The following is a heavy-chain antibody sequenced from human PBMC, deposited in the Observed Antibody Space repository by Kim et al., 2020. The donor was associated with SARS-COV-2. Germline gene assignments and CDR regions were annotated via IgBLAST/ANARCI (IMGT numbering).Heavy chain of an antibody. Sequence: AASVKGRFTISKDNSKTTLYLQMTSLRAEDTAVYYCARTLVLSGYYGMDVWGQGTTVTVSS. D-gene: IGHD3-10*01. J-gene: IGHJ6*02. V-gene: IGHV3-33*01. CDR3: ARTLVLSGYYGMDV.